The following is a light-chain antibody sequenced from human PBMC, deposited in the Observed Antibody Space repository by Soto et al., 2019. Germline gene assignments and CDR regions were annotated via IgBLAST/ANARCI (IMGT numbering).Light chain of an antibody. CDR2: GVH. V-gene: IGLV2-14*01. J-gene: IGLJ1*01. CDR1: SNDIGTYDY. CDR3: PAFSANRVYL. Sequence: QSVLTQPISVSGSPGQSITISCTGNSNDIGTYDYVCWYQQHPGKAPRLLIHGVHNRSPGISGRFSASKSGLTASLTISGPQAEEEADYKCPAFSANRVYLFGPGTKLTVL.